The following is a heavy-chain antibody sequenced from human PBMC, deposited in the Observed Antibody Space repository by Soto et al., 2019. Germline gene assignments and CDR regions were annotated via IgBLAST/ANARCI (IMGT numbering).Heavy chain of an antibody. Sequence: PGGSLRLSCAASGFTFSSYSMNWVRQAPGKGLEWVSYISSSSSTIYYADSVKGRFTISRDNAKNSLYLQMNSLRAEDTAVYYCARDDIVVVPAATTPFDPWGQGTLVTVSS. CDR3: ARDDIVVVPAATTPFDP. D-gene: IGHD2-2*01. V-gene: IGHV3-48*01. J-gene: IGHJ5*02. CDR1: GFTFSSYS. CDR2: ISSSSSTI.